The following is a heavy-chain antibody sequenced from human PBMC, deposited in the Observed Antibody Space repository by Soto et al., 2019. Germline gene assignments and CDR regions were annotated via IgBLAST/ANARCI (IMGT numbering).Heavy chain of an antibody. V-gene: IGHV3-23*01. Sequence: GGSLRLSCAASGFTFSSYAMSWVRQAPGKGLEWVSAISGSGGSTYYADSVKGRFTISRDNSRNTLYLQMNSLGAEDTAVYYCAKKYSSGWSFDYWGQGTLVTVSS. CDR3: AKKYSSGWSFDY. J-gene: IGHJ4*02. D-gene: IGHD6-19*01. CDR2: ISGSGGST. CDR1: GFTFSSYA.